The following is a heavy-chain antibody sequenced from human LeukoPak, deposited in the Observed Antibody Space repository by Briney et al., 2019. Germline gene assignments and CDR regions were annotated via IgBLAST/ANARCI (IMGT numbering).Heavy chain of an antibody. J-gene: IGHJ4*02. Sequence: SPRVSCKASGGTPCSYTISGGPAAPQQGLWCRGRIIPVLGTANYAQPLRGRVSITTDESTTTAYMELSSLRSEDKAVYYCAEENDYGDYWGQGTLVTVSS. CDR2: IIPVLGTA. CDR3: AEENDYGDY. D-gene: IGHD2/OR15-2a*01. CDR1: GGTPCSYT. V-gene: IGHV1-69*05.